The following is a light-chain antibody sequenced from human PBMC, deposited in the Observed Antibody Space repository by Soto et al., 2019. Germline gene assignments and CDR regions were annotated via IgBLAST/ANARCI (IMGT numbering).Light chain of an antibody. J-gene: IGLJ1*01. CDR3: SSYTSSRTLLYV. CDR1: SSDVGGYQY. CDR2: EVS. V-gene: IGLV2-14*01. Sequence: QSALTQPASVSGSRGQSVTISCTGSSSDVGGYQYVSWYQQHPGKAPKLIIYEVSNRPSGVSNRFSGSKSGNTASLTISGLQAEDEADYYCSSYTSSRTLLYVFGTGTKVTVL.